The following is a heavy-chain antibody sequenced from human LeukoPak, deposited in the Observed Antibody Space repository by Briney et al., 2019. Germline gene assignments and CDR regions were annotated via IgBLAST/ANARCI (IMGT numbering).Heavy chain of an antibody. V-gene: IGHV1-2*02. D-gene: IGHD2-2*01. CDR2: INPNSGGT. Sequence: GPSVTLSCKASGYTFTGYYMHWVRQAPGQGLEWMGWINPNSGGTNYAQKFQGRVTMTRDTSISTAYIELSRLGSDDPAVYYCARVPSFDYWGQGTLVTVSS. CDR3: ARVPSFDY. J-gene: IGHJ4*02. CDR1: GYTFTGYY.